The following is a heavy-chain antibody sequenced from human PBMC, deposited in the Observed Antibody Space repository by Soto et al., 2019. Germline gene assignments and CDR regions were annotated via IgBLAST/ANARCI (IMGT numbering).Heavy chain of an antibody. CDR2: IYYSGST. Sequence: SETLSLTCTVSGGSISSGSFYWAWIRQPPGKGLEWIGSIYYSGSTYYNPSLKSRVTISLDTSKNQFSLQLYSVTAADTAVYYCARERAGGYSYGYGPVYYYGLDFSGQGSTVTVSS. CDR3: ARERAGGYSYGYGPVYYYGLDF. V-gene: IGHV4-39*07. CDR1: GGSISSGSFY. D-gene: IGHD5-18*01. J-gene: IGHJ6*02.